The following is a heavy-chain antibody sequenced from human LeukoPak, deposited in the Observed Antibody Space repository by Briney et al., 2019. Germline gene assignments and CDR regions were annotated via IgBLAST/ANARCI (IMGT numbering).Heavy chain of an antibody. J-gene: IGHJ5*02. Sequence: SETLSLTCTVSGGSISSYYWSWIRQPLGKGLEWIGFVYYRGNTNYNPSLKSRVAISVDTSKNQFSLKLSSVTGADTAVYYCARKKLRYSNGDPSGWFDPWGQGTLVTVSS. V-gene: IGHV4-59*01. CDR1: GGSISSYY. D-gene: IGHD3-9*01. CDR2: VYYRGNT. CDR3: ARKKLRYSNGDPSGWFDP.